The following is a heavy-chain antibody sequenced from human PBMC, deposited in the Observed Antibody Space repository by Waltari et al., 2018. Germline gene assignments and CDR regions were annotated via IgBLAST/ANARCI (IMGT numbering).Heavy chain of an antibody. CDR3: ARGSHFGVVRYGMDV. CDR2: MNPNSGNT. CDR1: GYPFTSND. Sequence: QVQLVQSGAEVKKPGASVKVSCKASGYPFTSNDINWVRPATGQGLEWMGWMNPNSGNTGYAQKFQGRVTITRNTSISTAYMELSSLRSEDTAVYYCARGSHFGVVRYGMDVWGQGTTVTVSS. J-gene: IGHJ6*02. V-gene: IGHV1-8*03. D-gene: IGHD3-3*01.